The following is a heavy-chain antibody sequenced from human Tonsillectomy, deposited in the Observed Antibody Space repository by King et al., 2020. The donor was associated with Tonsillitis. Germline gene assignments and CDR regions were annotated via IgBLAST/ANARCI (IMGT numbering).Heavy chain of an antibody. D-gene: IGHD3-22*01. CDR1: GYTFTSYN. CDR3: ARDVNYSDTSRLDP. J-gene: IGHJ5*01. V-gene: IGHV1-18*04. CDR2: ISAYNGNT. Sequence: QLVQSGAEVKRPGASVKVSCKASGYTFTSYNIMWVRQAPGQGLEWMGWISAYNGNTNYAQKVQGRVTMTTDTSTSTAYLELMSLRSDDTAVYYCARDVNYSDTSRLDPWGQGTLVTVSS.